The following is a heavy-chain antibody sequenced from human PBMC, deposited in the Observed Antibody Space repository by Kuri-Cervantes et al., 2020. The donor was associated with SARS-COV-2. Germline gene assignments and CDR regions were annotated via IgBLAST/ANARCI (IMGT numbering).Heavy chain of an antibody. J-gene: IGHJ6*02. Sequence: GESLKISCAASGFTFSSHAVSWVRQAPGKGLEWVSAISGSGGSTYYADSVKGRFTISRDNSKNTLYLQMNSLRAEDTAVYYCARDHWLITIFGVVTRYGMDVWGQGTTVTVSS. CDR2: ISGSGGST. V-gene: IGHV3-23*01. CDR3: ARDHWLITIFGVVTRYGMDV. D-gene: IGHD3-3*01. CDR1: GFTFSSHA.